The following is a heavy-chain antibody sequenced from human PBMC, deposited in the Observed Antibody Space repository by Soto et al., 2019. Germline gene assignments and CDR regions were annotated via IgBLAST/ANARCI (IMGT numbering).Heavy chain of an antibody. CDR2: IYPGDSDT. D-gene: IGHD1-26*01. CDR3: ARHLDSGSYPYYYYYGMDV. V-gene: IGHV5-51*01. CDR1: GYSFTSYW. J-gene: IGHJ6*01. Sequence: GESLKISCKGSGYSFTSYWIGWVRQMPGKGLEWMGIIYPGDSDTGYSPSFQGQVTISADKSISTAYLQWSSLKASDTATYYCARHLDSGSYPYYYYYGMDVWGQGTTVTVSS.